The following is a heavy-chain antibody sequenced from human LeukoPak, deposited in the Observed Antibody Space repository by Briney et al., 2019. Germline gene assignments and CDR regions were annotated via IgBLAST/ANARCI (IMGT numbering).Heavy chain of an antibody. Sequence: GGSLRLSCAASGFTLSTYWMSWVRQAPGKGLEWVANIKQDGSHKNYVDSVKGRFTISRDNAKNSLYLQMNSLRAEDTAVYYCAKDRGGWYEVATYYFDYWGQGTLVTVSS. J-gene: IGHJ4*02. CDR1: GFTLSTYW. CDR2: IKQDGSHK. D-gene: IGHD6-19*01. CDR3: AKDRGGWYEVATYYFDY. V-gene: IGHV3-7*03.